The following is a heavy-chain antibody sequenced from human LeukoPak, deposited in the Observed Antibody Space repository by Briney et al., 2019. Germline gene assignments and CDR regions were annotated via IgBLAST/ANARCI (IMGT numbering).Heavy chain of an antibody. CDR3: ARERVRGVSYFGY. J-gene: IGHJ4*02. V-gene: IGHV3-48*04. D-gene: IGHD3-10*01. CDR1: GFTFSTYG. CDR2: IGYRGETI. Sequence: PGGTLRLSCTASGFTFSTYGMNWVRQAPGKGLEGVSYIGYRGETIHYADSVRGRFNISRDNAESSLFLQMNNLRAEDTAVYYCARERVRGVSYFGYWGQGTLVAVSS.